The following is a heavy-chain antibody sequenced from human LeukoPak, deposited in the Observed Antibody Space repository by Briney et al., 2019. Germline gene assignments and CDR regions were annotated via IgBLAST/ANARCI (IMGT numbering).Heavy chain of an antibody. CDR1: GYTFTSYG. CDR3: ARAAYGSGSYLREVDY. V-gene: IGHV1-18*01. CDR2: ISAYNGNT. D-gene: IGHD3-10*01. Sequence: ASVKVSCKASGYTFTSYGISWVRQAPGQGLEWMGWISAYNGNTNYAQKLQGRVTMTTDTSTSTAYMELRSLRSDDTAVYYCARAAYGSGSYLREVDYWGQGTLVTVSS. J-gene: IGHJ4*02.